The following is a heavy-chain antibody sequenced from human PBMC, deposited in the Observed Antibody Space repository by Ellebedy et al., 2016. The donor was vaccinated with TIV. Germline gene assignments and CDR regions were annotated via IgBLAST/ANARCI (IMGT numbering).Heavy chain of an antibody. J-gene: IGHJ5*02. CDR1: GFTFSNYA. CDR3: ERDPGQYCGGDCSNWFDP. CDR2: VSYDGSST. D-gene: IGHD2-21*02. V-gene: IGHV3-30*04. Sequence: PGGSLRLSCAASGFTFSNYAIHWVRQAPGRGLEWVAVVSYDGSSTYYADSVKGRFTISRDNSKNTLYLQMNSLRADDTAVYYCERDPGQYCGGDCSNWFDPWGQGTLVTVSS.